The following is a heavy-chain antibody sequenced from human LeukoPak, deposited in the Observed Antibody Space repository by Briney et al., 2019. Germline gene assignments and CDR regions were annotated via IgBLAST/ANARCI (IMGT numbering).Heavy chain of an antibody. CDR3: ARDLVVAAGVRLQH. CDR1: GFTVSSNY. J-gene: IGHJ1*01. Sequence: PGGSLRLACAASGFTVSSNYMSWVRQAPGKGLEWVAAIYSGGNTYYADSVKGRLAISRDNSKNTVYLQVNNLRVEDTAVYYCARDLVVAAGVRLQHRGQGTLVTVSS. CDR2: IYSGGNT. V-gene: IGHV3-53*01. D-gene: IGHD6-13*01.